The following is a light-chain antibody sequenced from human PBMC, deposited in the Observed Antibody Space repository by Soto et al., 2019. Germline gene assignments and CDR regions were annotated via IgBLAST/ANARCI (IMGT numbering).Light chain of an antibody. CDR1: HSVSSSY. V-gene: IGKV3-20*01. J-gene: IGKJ1*01. CDR3: QQYDSSPRT. CDR2: GAS. Sequence: EIVLTQSPGTLSLSPGERATLSCRASHSVSSSYLAWYQQKPGQAPSLLIYGASKRATGIPERFSGSGSGTDFTLTISRLEPEDFAVYYCQQYDSSPRTFGQGTKV.